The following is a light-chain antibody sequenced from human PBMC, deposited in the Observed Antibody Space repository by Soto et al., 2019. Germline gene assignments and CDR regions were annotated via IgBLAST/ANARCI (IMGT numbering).Light chain of an antibody. CDR1: QSVSSSY. CDR3: QQYGSSPKT. J-gene: IGKJ1*01. CDR2: GAS. V-gene: IGKV3-20*01. Sequence: EIVLTQSPGTLSLSPGERSTLSFMSSQSVSSSYLAWYQQKPGQAPRLLIYGASSRATGIPDRFSGSGSGTDFTLTISRLEPEDFAVYYCQQYGSSPKTFGQGTKVDIK.